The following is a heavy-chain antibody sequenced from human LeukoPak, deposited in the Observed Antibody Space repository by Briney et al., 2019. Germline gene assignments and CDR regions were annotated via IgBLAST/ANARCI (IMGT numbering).Heavy chain of an antibody. V-gene: IGHV4-4*07. Sequence: SETLSLTCTVSGGSISSYYWSWVRQPAGKGLEWIGRIYASGNTNYSPSLKGRVTMTVDTSKNQFSLNLSSVTAADTAVYYCARHPSAAAKLLFDYWGQGTLVTVSS. J-gene: IGHJ4*02. D-gene: IGHD6-13*01. CDR2: IYASGNT. CDR3: ARHPSAAAKLLFDY. CDR1: GGSISSYY.